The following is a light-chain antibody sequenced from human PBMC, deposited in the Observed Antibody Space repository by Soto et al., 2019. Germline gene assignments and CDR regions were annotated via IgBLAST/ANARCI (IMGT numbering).Light chain of an antibody. CDR2: EVR. J-gene: IGLJ1*01. CDR1: SSDVGGYDF. V-gene: IGLV2-14*01. Sequence: QSAVAQPACVSGSPGQSITISCTGTSSDVGGYDFVSWYQHHPGKAPKLLIHEVRNRPSGVSHRFSGSKSGNTASLTISGLQADDEADYYCSSYTTSSTPYYVFGTGTKVTAL. CDR3: SSYTTSSTPYYV.